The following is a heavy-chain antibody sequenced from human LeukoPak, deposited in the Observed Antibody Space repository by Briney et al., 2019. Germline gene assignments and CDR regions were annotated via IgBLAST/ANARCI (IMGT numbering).Heavy chain of an antibody. V-gene: IGHV3-74*01. J-gene: IGHJ4*02. Sequence: GGSLRLSCVASGFTFSSYWMHWVRQDPRKGLVWVSRISGDGRNINYADSVRGRFTISRDNAKNSLYLQMNSLRAEDSAVYYCARDGSVLPYGDFLDYWGQGTLVTVSS. CDR2: ISGDGRNI. CDR1: GFTFSSYW. D-gene: IGHD4-17*01. CDR3: ARDGSVLPYGDFLDY.